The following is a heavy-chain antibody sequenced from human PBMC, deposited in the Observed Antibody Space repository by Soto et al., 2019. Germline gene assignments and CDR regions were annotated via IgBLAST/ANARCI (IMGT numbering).Heavy chain of an antibody. Sequence: GGSLRLSCAASGFTFSDYYMSWIRQAPGKGLEWVSYISSSSSYTNYADSVKGRFTISRDNAKNPLYLQMNSLRAEDTAVYYCARGVRHCTNGVCYKYYFDYWGQGTLVTVSS. J-gene: IGHJ4*02. D-gene: IGHD2-8*01. CDR2: ISSSSSYT. CDR1: GFTFSDYY. CDR3: ARGVRHCTNGVCYKYYFDY. V-gene: IGHV3-11*06.